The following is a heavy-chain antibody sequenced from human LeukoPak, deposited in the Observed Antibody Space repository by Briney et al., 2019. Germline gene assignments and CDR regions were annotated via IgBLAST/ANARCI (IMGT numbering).Heavy chain of an antibody. Sequence: PGGSLRLSCAASGFTFSSYSMNWVRQAPGKGLEWVSSISSSSSYIYYADSVKGRFTISRDNAKNSLYLQMNSLRAEDTAVYYCARDEAYSSSLLDLWGQGTMVTVSS. CDR1: GFTFSSYS. CDR3: ARDEAYSSSLLDL. D-gene: IGHD6-13*01. CDR2: ISSSSSYI. J-gene: IGHJ3*01. V-gene: IGHV3-21*01.